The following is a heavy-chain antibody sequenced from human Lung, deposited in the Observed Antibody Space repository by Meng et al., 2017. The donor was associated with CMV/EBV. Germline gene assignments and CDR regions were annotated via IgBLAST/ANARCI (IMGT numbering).Heavy chain of an antibody. CDR1: GFNFKIFG. V-gene: IGHV3-30*02. CDR3: ARDRSVYYDTWRDDAFDI. D-gene: IGHD3-22*01. CDR2: IRYDEKTK. Sequence: SCATSGFNFKIFGMHWLRQLPGKGLEWVAFIRYDEKTKYYADSVKGRFTIFRDNAKNSLYLQMNSLRAEDTAVYYCARDRSVYYDTWRDDAFDIGXQGKXVTVSS. J-gene: IGHJ3*02.